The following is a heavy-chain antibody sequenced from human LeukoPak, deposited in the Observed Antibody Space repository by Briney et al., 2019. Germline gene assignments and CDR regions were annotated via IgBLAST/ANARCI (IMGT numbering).Heavy chain of an antibody. CDR3: AKGRVAGLYSSGKKPYYIDV. D-gene: IGHD6-19*01. V-gene: IGHV1-8*01. J-gene: IGHJ6*03. Sequence: ASVTVSCQASGYTFTSYDINWVRQATGQGLEWMGWMNPNSGNTGYAQKFQGRVTMTRNTSISTAYMELGWLRSEDPAVYYWAKGRVAGLYSSGKKPYYIDVWGKGTTVTVSS. CDR2: MNPNSGNT. CDR1: GYTFTSYD.